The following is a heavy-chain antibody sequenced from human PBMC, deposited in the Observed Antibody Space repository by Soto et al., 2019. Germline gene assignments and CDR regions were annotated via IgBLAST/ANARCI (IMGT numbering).Heavy chain of an antibody. CDR1: GYTFTSYD. CDR2: MNPNSGNT. D-gene: IGHD3-22*01. CDR3: ATVPKDYYDSSGYYLNYFDY. V-gene: IGHV1-8*01. J-gene: IGHJ4*02. Sequence: GASVKVSCKASGYTFTSYDINWVRQATGQGLEWVGWMNPNSGNTGYAQKFQGRVTMTEDTSTDTAYMELSSLRSEDTAVYYCATVPKDYYDSSGYYLNYFDYWGQGTQVTVSS.